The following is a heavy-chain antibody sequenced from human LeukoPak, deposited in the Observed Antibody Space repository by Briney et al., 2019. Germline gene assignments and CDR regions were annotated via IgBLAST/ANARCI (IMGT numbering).Heavy chain of an antibody. D-gene: IGHD3-10*01. CDR2: ISSSGSTI. J-gene: IGHJ4*02. CDR3: ARDLGVRGSHFDY. Sequence: GGSLRLSCAASGFTFSSYEMNWVRQAPGKGLEWVSYISSSGSTIYYADSVKGRFTISRDNSKNTLYLQMNSLRAEDTAVYYCARDLGVRGSHFDYWGQGTLVTVSS. V-gene: IGHV3-48*03. CDR1: GFTFSSYE.